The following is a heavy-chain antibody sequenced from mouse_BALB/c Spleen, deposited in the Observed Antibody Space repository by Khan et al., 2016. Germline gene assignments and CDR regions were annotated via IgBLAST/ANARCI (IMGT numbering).Heavy chain of an antibody. CDR2: ISNGGGST. Sequence: VELVESGGGLVQPGGSLKLSCAASGFTFSSYTMSWVRQTPEKRLEWVAYISNGGGSTYYPDTVKGRFTTTRDNAKNTLYLQMSSLKSEDTAMYYCARERRARAGDYFDYGGQGTTLTVSS. D-gene: IGHD3-1*01. CDR1: GFTFSSYT. J-gene: IGHJ2*01. V-gene: IGHV5-12-2*01. CDR3: ARERRARAGDYFDY.